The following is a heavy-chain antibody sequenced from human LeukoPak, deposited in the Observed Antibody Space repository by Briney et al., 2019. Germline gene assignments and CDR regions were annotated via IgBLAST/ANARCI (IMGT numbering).Heavy chain of an antibody. V-gene: IGHV3-30-3*01. D-gene: IGHD3-22*01. J-gene: IGHJ4*02. Sequence: GGSLRLSCAASGFTFSSYAMHWVRQAPGKGLEWMAVISYDGSNKYYADSVRGRFTISRDNSKNTLYLQMNSLRAEDTAVYYCARDKYYYDSSGYPHDWGQGTLVTVSS. CDR1: GFTFSSYA. CDR2: ISYDGSNK. CDR3: ARDKYYYDSSGYPHD.